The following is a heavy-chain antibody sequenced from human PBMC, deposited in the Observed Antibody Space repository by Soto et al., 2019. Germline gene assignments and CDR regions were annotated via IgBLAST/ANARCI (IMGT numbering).Heavy chain of an antibody. J-gene: IGHJ4*02. D-gene: IGHD3-10*01. CDR3: ARDLKFGQADY. CDR1: GGSISSYY. V-gene: IGHV4-4*07. CDR2: IYTSGST. Sequence: QVQLQESGPGLVKPSETLSLTCTVSGGSISSYYWTWIRQPSGKGLEWIGRIYTSGSTNYNPSLKSRGTLSVDTSKNHFSLKLISVTAADTAVYYCARDLKFGQADYWGQGSQVTVSS.